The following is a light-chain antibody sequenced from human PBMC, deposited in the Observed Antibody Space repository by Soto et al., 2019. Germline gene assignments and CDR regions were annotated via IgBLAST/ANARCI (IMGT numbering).Light chain of an antibody. V-gene: IGKV3-15*01. Sequence: DTVMTQSPATLSVSPGERATLSCRASQSVSSNLAWYQPKPGQDPWLLIYGAYTRATGIPARFSVSGSGTQFTLTISSLQSEDFAVYYCQQYNDWWTFGQGTKVDI. CDR3: QQYNDWWT. CDR1: QSVSSN. CDR2: GAY. J-gene: IGKJ1*01.